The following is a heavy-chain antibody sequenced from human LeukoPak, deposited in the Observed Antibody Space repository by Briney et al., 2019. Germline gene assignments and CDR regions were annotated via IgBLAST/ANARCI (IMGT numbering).Heavy chain of an antibody. V-gene: IGHV3-23*01. Sequence: PGGSLGLSCAASGFTFSTHAMNWVRQAPGKGLEWVSAISGSGGSTYYADSVKGRFTISRDNSKNTLYLQMNSLRAEDTAVYYCAKDLLIAARIPDYWGQGTLVTVSS. CDR2: ISGSGGST. D-gene: IGHD6-6*01. CDR1: GFTFSTHA. J-gene: IGHJ4*02. CDR3: AKDLLIAARIPDY.